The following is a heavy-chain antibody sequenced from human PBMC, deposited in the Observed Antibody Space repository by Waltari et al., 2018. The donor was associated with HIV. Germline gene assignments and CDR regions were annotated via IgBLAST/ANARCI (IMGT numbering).Heavy chain of an antibody. CDR3: ARGGLFDWLGNFFDY. Sequence: QVQLVQSGAEVKKPGASVKVSCKASGYTFTSYAMHWVRQAPGQRLEWMGWINAGNGNTKYSQKFQGRVTITRDTSASTAYMELSSLRSEDTAVYYCARGGLFDWLGNFFDYWGQGTLVTVSS. V-gene: IGHV1-3*01. J-gene: IGHJ4*02. D-gene: IGHD3-9*01. CDR2: INAGNGNT. CDR1: GYTFTSYA.